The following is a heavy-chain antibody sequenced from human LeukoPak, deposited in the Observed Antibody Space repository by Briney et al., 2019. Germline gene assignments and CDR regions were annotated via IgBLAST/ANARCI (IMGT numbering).Heavy chain of an antibody. J-gene: IGHJ3*02. D-gene: IGHD3-22*01. CDR2: IYTSGST. CDR1: GGSISSGSYY. V-gene: IGHV4-61*02. Sequence: NPSQTLSLTCTVSGGSISSGSYYWSWLRQPAGKGLEWIGRIYTSGSTNYNPSLKSRVTISVDTSKNQFSLKLSSVTAADTAVYYCARELVWDSSGYRAFDIWGQGTMVTVSS. CDR3: ARELVWDSSGYRAFDI.